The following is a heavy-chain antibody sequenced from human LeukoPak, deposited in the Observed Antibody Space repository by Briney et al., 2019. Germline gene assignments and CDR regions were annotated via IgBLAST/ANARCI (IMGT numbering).Heavy chain of an antibody. J-gene: IGHJ4*02. CDR3: AKGLRYFDWYDY. CDR2: IKSSGNT. CDR1: GFAFTSYA. V-gene: IGHV3-23*01. D-gene: IGHD3-9*01. Sequence: GGSLRLSCAASGFAFTSYAMIWVRQAPGQGLEWVSGIKSSGNTNYADSVKGRFTVSRDNSKNTLYLQMNSLRAEDTAVYYCAKGLRYFDWYDYWGQGTLVTVSS.